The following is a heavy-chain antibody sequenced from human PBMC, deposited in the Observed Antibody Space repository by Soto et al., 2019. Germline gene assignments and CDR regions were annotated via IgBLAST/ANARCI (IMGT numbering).Heavy chain of an antibody. CDR1: GYDFTAYD. D-gene: IGHD2-15*01. CDR2: MNPINGAT. Sequence: GASVKVSCKASGYDFTAYDINWVRQASGQGLEWMGWMNPINGATGSARRFQGRVSMTRNTATGTAYMELTSLRLDDTAVYYCGRRPSPRAPAGATPYYYSLDVWGQGTTVTVSS. CDR3: GRRPSPRAPAGATPYYYSLDV. J-gene: IGHJ6*03. V-gene: IGHV1-8*02.